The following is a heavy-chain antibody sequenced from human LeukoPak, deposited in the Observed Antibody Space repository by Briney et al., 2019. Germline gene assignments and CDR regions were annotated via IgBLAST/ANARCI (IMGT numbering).Heavy chain of an antibody. CDR2: IYHSGST. D-gene: IGHD1-26*01. V-gene: IGHV4-38-2*02. CDR3: AREATIVGATMI. J-gene: IGHJ4*02. Sequence: PSETLSLTCAVSGYSISSGYYWGWIRPPPGKGLEWIGSIYHSGSTYYNPSLKSRVTISVDTSKNQFSLKLNSVTAADTAVYYCAREATIVGATMIWGQGTLVIVSS. CDR1: GYSISSGYY.